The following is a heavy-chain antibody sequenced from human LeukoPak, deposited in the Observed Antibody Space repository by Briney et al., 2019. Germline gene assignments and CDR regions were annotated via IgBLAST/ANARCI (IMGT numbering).Heavy chain of an antibody. V-gene: IGHV4-59*01. CDR2: IYYSGST. CDR1: GDSISSYC. D-gene: IGHD3-10*01. Sequence: PSETLSLTCSVSGDSISSYCWRWIRQPPGKGLEWIGYIYYSGSTNYNPSLKSRVTISADTSKNQFSPKLTSVTAADTAVYYCAREYYGSGSYVIDIWGQGTLVTVSS. J-gene: IGHJ4*02. CDR3: AREYYGSGSYVIDI.